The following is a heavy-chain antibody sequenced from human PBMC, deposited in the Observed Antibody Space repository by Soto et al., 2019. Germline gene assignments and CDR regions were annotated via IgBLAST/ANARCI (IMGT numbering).Heavy chain of an antibody. Sequence: PGGSLRLSCAASGFTFSNAWVSWVRQAPGQGLECVGRIKGRSDGGTTDYAAPVKGRFTISRDDSKNTVYLQMDSLKSEDTAVYYCTYLAPNNQGSWGQGTLVTVSS. CDR3: TYLAPNNQGS. CDR2: IKGRSDGGTT. D-gene: IGHD3-3*02. CDR1: GFTFSNAW. J-gene: IGHJ5*02. V-gene: IGHV3-15*07.